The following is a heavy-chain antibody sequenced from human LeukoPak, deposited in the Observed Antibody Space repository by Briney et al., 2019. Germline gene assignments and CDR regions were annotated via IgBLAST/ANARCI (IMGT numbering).Heavy chain of an antibody. Sequence: GGSLRVSCAASGFTFSSYAMHWGRQAPGKGLEYVSAISSNGGSTYYANSVKGRFTISRDNSKNTLYLQMGSLRAEDMAVYYCARGPDGYNYGDYWGQGTLVTVSS. J-gene: IGHJ4*02. V-gene: IGHV3-64*01. CDR2: ISSNGGST. CDR3: ARGPDGYNYGDY. CDR1: GFTFSSYA. D-gene: IGHD5-24*01.